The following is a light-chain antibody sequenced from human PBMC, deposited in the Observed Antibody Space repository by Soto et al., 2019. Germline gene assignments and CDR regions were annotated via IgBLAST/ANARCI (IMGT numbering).Light chain of an antibody. J-gene: IGKJ1*01. CDR3: QQYGSSPRT. Sequence: EIVLTQSPGTLSLSPGERATLSCRASQSVSSSYLAWYQQKPGLATRLLIYGASSRATGIPDRFSGSGSGTDFTLTISRLEPEDFAVYYCQQYGSSPRTFGQGTKVEIK. CDR2: GAS. V-gene: IGKV3-20*01. CDR1: QSVSSSY.